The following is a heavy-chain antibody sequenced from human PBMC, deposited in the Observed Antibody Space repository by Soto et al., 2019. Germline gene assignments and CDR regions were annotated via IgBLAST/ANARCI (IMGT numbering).Heavy chain of an antibody. CDR3: AKDPTLWDIVVVPGAGLTHWFDP. CDR1: GFTFSTYG. V-gene: IGHV3-30*18. J-gene: IGHJ5*02. Sequence: GGSLRLSCEASGFTFSTYGMHWVRQAPGKGLEWAAFISYDGSNKYYADSVKGRFTISRDNSKNTLYLQMNSLRAEDTAVYYCAKDPTLWDIVVVPGAGLTHWFDPWGQGTLVTVSS. D-gene: IGHD2-2*01. CDR2: ISYDGSNK.